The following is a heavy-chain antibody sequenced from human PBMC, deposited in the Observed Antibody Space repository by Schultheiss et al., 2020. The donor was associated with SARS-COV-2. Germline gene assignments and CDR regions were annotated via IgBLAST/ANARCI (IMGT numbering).Heavy chain of an antibody. CDR3: SRRWGGATTRFDP. V-gene: IGHV4-39*01. Sequence: SETLSLTCAVSGGSISSSDYYWGWIRQPPGKGLEWIGSIYYSGSTYYNPSLKSRVTISVDTSKNQFSLKLSSVTAADTAVYYCSRRWGGATTRFDPWGQGTLVTVSS. CDR1: GGSISSSDYY. CDR2: IYYSGST. D-gene: IGHD1-26*01. J-gene: IGHJ5*02.